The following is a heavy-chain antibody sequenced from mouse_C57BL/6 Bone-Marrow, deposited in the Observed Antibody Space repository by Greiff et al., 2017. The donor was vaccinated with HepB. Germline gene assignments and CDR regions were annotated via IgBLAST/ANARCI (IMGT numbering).Heavy chain of an antibody. CDR1: GFNIKDYY. D-gene: IGHD2-12*01. V-gene: IGHV14-4*01. Sequence: VQLQQSGAELVRPGASVKLSCTASGFNIKDYYMPWVKQRPEQGLEWIGWIDPENGDTEYAPNFQGKATITADTSSNTAYLQLSSLTSEDTAVYYCTGETTFFDYWGQGTTLTVSS. J-gene: IGHJ2*01. CDR2: IDPENGDT. CDR3: TGETTFFDY.